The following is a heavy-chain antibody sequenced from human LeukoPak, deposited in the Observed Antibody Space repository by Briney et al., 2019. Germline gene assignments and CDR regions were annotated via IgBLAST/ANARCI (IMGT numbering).Heavy chain of an antibody. CDR1: GYTFTGSY. Sequence: ASVKVSCKASGYTFTGSYMHWVRQAPGQGLEWMGWINPNSGGTNYAQKFQGRVTMTRDTSISTAYMELSRLRSDDTAVYYCARDYRATDYYYYGMDVWGQGTTVTVSS. CDR2: INPNSGGT. V-gene: IGHV1-2*02. CDR3: ARDYRATDYYYYGMDV. J-gene: IGHJ6*02. D-gene: IGHD5-24*01.